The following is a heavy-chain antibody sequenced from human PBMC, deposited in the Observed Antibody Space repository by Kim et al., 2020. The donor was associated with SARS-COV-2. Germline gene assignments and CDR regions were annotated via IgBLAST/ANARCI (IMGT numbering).Heavy chain of an antibody. CDR1: GESFIGYY. V-gene: IGHV4-34*01. D-gene: IGHD2-8*01. Sequence: SETLSLTCAVYGESFIGYYWSWIRQPPGKGLEWIGEINHSGSTDYNPSLKSRVTISVDTSTNQFSLKLNSVTAADTAVYYCAARPHCNNVSFRDYTESQVYWGERALVAVSS. J-gene: IGHJ4*02. CDR3: AARPHCNNVSFRDYTESQVY. CDR2: INHSGST.